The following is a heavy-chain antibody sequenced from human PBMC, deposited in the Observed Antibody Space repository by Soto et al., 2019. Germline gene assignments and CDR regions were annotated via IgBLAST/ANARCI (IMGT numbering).Heavy chain of an antibody. CDR3: GRRGPPSCTSSGMNF. Sequence: PGESLRISCRRYVYSLTTYWIAWVRQMPGTGLEWIGSIHPGESDTRYSPSFQGQVTISADGSITTACLQWSSLKASDTAMYYWGRRGPPSCTSSGMNFGGQGPTAT. D-gene: IGHD3-16*01. CDR2: IHPGESDT. V-gene: IGHV5-51*01. CDR1: VYSLTTYW. J-gene: IGHJ6*02.